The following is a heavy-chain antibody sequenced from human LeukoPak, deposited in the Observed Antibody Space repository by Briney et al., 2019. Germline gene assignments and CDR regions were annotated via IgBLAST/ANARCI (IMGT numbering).Heavy chain of an antibody. D-gene: IGHD3-16*01. V-gene: IGHV4-59*01. CDR2: IYYSGST. J-gene: IGHJ4*02. CDR3: ARARRGGGTTVDY. CDR1: GGSISSYY. Sequence: SETLSLTCTVSGGSISSYYWSWIRQPPGKGLEWIGYIYYSGSTNYNPSLKSRVTISVDTSKNKFSLKLSSVTAADTAVYYCARARRGGGTTVDYWGQGTLVTVSS.